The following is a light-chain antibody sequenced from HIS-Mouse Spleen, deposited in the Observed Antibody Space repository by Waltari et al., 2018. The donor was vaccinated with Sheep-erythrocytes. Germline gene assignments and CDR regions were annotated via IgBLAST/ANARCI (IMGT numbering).Light chain of an antibody. CDR1: SSEFGGYNY. CDR3: CSYAGSYNHV. CDR2: DVS. V-gene: IGLV2-11*01. J-gene: IGLJ1*01. Sequence: QSALTQPRSVSGSPGQSVTIPCTGTSSEFGGYNYVSWYQQHPGKAPKLIIYDVSKRPSGVPDRFSGSKSGNTASLTISGLQAEDEADYYCCSYAGSYNHVFATGTKVTVL.